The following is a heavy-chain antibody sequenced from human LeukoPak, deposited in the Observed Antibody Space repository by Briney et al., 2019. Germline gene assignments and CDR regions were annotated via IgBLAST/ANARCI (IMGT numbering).Heavy chain of an antibody. D-gene: IGHD6-19*01. V-gene: IGHV1-69*04. CDR2: IIPILGIA. Sequence: GASVKVSCKASGGTFSSYAISWVRQAPGQGLEWMGRIIPILGIANYAQKFQGRVTITADKSTSTAYMEQSSLRSEDTAVYYCAREGYSSGPDYWGQGTLVTVSS. J-gene: IGHJ4*02. CDR1: GGTFSSYA. CDR3: AREGYSSGPDY.